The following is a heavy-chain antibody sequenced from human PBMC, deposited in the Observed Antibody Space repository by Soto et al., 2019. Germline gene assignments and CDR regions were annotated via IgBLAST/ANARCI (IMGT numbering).Heavy chain of an antibody. CDR2: ISYDGSNK. CDR3: AKGSPHCSSTSCYLGLIDY. V-gene: IGHV3-30*18. Sequence: QVQLVESGGGVVQPGRSLRLSCAASGFTFSSYGMHWVRQAPGKGLEWVAVISYDGSNKYYADSVKGRFTISRDNSKKTLYLQMNSLRAEDTAVYYCAKGSPHCSSTSCYLGLIDYWGQGTLVTVSS. D-gene: IGHD2-2*01. J-gene: IGHJ4*02. CDR1: GFTFSSYG.